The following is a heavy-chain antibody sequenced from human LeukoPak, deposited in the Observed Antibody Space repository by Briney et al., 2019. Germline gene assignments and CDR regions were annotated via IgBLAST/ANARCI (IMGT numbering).Heavy chain of an antibody. V-gene: IGHV3-64*01. Sequence: QPGGSLRLSCAAFGFTFDNYALHWVRQAPGKGLEYVSGLSPNGDSTYYATSVKGGFTISRHNPQHTLFLQMGSLRVEDTAVYYCARTYSYGAGTYSSFGYWGQGTLVSVSP. CDR3: ARTYSYGAGTYSSFGY. J-gene: IGHJ4*02. D-gene: IGHD3-10*01. CDR1: GFTFDNYA. CDR2: LSPNGDST.